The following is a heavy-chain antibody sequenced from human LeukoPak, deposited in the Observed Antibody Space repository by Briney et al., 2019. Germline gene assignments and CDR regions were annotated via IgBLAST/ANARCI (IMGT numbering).Heavy chain of an antibody. CDR1: GFTFTNYW. CDR2: IKQDRSEK. CDR3: ARLREIPVFGVVTKSTSYFDY. Sequence: HPGASLRLSCAASGFTFTNYWMSWVRQAPGKGLELVANIKQDRSEKYYVDSVKGRFTISRDNAKNSLYLQMNSLRAEDTAVYYCARLREIPVFGVVTKSTSYFDYWGQGTLVTVSS. V-gene: IGHV3-7*01. J-gene: IGHJ4*02. D-gene: IGHD3-3*01.